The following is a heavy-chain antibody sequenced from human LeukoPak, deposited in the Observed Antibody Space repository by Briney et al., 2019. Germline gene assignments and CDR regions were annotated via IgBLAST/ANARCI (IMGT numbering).Heavy chain of an antibody. Sequence: GGSLRLSCTASGFAFGSYAMYWVRQAPGKGLEWVSGTFGSGGSAHYADPVKGRFTISRDNSKNTVYLEMNSLGVEDTAVYYCAKTTVGYSSGRFPGWPADYWGQGTLVTVSS. D-gene: IGHD2-15*01. CDR1: GFAFGSYA. CDR3: AKTTVGYSSGRFPGWPADY. J-gene: IGHJ4*02. CDR2: TFGSGGSA. V-gene: IGHV3-23*01.